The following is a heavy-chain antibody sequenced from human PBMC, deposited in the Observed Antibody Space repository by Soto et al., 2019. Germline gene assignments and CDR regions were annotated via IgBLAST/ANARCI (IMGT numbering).Heavy chain of an antibody. CDR1: GGSISSGGYY. CDR2: IYYSGST. CDR3: ARDDSYGSGTYGF. Sequence: TLSLTCTVSGGSISSGGYYWTWIRQHPGKGLEWIGYIYYSGSTYYNPSLKSRVTISVDTSRDQFSLRLSSVTAADTALYYCARDDSYGSGTYGFWGQGTLVTVSS. D-gene: IGHD3-10*01. J-gene: IGHJ4*02. V-gene: IGHV4-31*03.